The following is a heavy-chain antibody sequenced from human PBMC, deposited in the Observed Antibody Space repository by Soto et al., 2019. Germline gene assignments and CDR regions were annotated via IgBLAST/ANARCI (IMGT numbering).Heavy chain of an antibody. J-gene: IGHJ4*02. D-gene: IGHD3-10*01. V-gene: IGHV4-61*05. CDR1: GGSIISSSYY. CDR3: ARDPSRGFPDY. Sequence: TLSLTCTVSGGSIISSSYYWGWIRQPPGKGLEWIGEIYHTGNTNYQPSLKSRVTISVDKSKNQYSLKVNSVTAADTAVYYCARDPSRGFPDYWGQGTLVTVSS. CDR2: IYHTGNT.